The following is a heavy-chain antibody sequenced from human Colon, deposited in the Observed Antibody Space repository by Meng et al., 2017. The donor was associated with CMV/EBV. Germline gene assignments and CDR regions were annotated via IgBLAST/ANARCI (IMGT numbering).Heavy chain of an antibody. J-gene: IGHJ4*02. CDR2: VYISGNT. D-gene: IGHD3-10*01. CDR1: GASINSSS. V-gene: IGHV4-4*07. Sequence: QLRGPGPCRVKPSETLSLTCHFSGASINSSSWSCIRQPAGKGLEWLGRVYISGNTNYNPSLKSRVTMSIDTSKNQLSLNIRSVTAADTAVYYCARDSNLSGLAYWGQGTLVTVSS. CDR3: ARDSNLSGLAY.